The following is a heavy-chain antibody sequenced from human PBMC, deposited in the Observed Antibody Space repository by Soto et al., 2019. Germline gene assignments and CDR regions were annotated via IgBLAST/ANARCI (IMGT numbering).Heavy chain of an antibody. CDR2: ISYDGSNK. Sequence: QVQLVESGGGVVQPGRSLRLSCAASGFTFSSYAMHWVRQAPGKGLEWVAVISYDGSNKYYADSVKGRFTISRDNAKNALYLQMNSLRAEDPAVYYGARDGTGLWAVDYWGQGTLVTFSS. CDR3: ARDGTGLWAVDY. D-gene: IGHD3-16*01. CDR1: GFTFSSYA. J-gene: IGHJ4*02. V-gene: IGHV3-30-3*01.